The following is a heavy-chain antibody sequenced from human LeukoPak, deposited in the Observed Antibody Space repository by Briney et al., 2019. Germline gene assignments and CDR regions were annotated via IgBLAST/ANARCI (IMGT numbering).Heavy chain of an antibody. V-gene: IGHV3-11*01. CDR3: ARDRERKGYFDY. CDR1: GFTFNDYF. D-gene: IGHD1-1*01. CDR2: VSGSGNTK. Sequence: GGSLRLSCAASGFTFNDYFMNWFRQAPGKGLEWVSYVSGSGNTKFYADSVKGRFTISRDNAKKSLFLEMNSLRTEDSAMYYCARDRERKGYFDYWGQGTLVAVSS. J-gene: IGHJ4*02.